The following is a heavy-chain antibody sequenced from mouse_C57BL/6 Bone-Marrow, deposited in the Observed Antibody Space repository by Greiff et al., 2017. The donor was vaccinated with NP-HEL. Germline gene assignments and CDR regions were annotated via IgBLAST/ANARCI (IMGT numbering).Heavy chain of an antibody. D-gene: IGHD2-2*01. V-gene: IGHV3-6*01. CDR3: ARWLPFAY. J-gene: IGHJ3*01. Sequence: DVKLQESGPGLVKPSQSLSLTCSVTGYSITSGYYWNWIRQFPGNKLEWMGYISYDGSNNYNPSLKNRISITRDTSKNQFFLKLNSVTTEDTATYYCARWLPFAYWGQGTLVTVSA. CDR2: ISYDGSN. CDR1: GYSITSGYY.